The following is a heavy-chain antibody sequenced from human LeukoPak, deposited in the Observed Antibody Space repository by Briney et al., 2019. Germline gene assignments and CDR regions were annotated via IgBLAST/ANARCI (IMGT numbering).Heavy chain of an antibody. J-gene: IGHJ4*02. CDR1: GGSISSYY. CDR2: IYYSGST. D-gene: IGHD1-26*01. V-gene: IGHV4-59*01. Sequence: SETLSLTCTVSGGSISSYYWSWTRQPPGKGLEWIGYIYYSGSTNYNPSLKSRFTISVDTSKNQFSLKLSSVTAADTAVYYCASTARGSYYYFDYWGQGTLVTVSS. CDR3: ASTARGSYYYFDY.